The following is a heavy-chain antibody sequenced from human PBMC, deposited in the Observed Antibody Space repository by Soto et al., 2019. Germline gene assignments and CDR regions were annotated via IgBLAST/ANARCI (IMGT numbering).Heavy chain of an antibody. J-gene: IGHJ4*02. CDR1: GFTFSSYG. CDR2: IWYDGSNK. CDR3: AREEYSSSWYGY. Sequence: GGSLRLSCAASGFTFSSYGMHWVRQAPGKGLEWVAVIWYDGSNKYYADSVKGRFTISRDNSKNQFSLQLNSVTPEDTAVYYCAREEYSSSWYGYWGQGTLVTVSS. V-gene: IGHV3-33*01. D-gene: IGHD6-13*01.